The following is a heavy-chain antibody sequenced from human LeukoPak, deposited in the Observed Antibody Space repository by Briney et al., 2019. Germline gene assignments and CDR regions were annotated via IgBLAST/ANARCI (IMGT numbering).Heavy chain of an antibody. Sequence: SETLSLTCTVSGGSIGSYYWSWIRQPPGKGLEWIGYIYYSGSTNYNPSLKSRVTISVDTSKNQFSLKLSSVTAADTAVYYCARAGGDSSGYYWYDDYYYGMDVWGQGTTVTVSS. J-gene: IGHJ6*02. D-gene: IGHD3-22*01. CDR3: ARAGGDSSGYYWYDDYYYGMDV. V-gene: IGHV4-59*01. CDR1: GGSIGSYY. CDR2: IYYSGST.